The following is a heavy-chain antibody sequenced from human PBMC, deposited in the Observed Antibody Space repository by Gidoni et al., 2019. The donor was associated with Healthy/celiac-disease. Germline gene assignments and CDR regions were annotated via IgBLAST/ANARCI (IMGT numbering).Heavy chain of an antibody. CDR1: GFTFSSYG. CDR3: AKDSAYYYDSSGYSPFDY. Sequence: QVKLVESGGGVVQPGRSLRLSCAASGFTFSSYGMPWVRQAPGKGLEWVAVISYDGSNKYYADSVKGRVTISRDNSKNTLYLQMNSLRAEDTAVYYCAKDSAYYYDSSGYSPFDYWGQGTLVTVSS. D-gene: IGHD3-22*01. V-gene: IGHV3-30*18. J-gene: IGHJ4*02. CDR2: ISYDGSNK.